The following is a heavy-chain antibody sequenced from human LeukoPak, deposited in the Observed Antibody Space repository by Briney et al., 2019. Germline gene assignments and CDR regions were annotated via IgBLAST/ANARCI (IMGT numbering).Heavy chain of an antibody. Sequence: GGSLRLSCAASGFIFNSYGMSWVRQAPGEGLGWVSGITGSTRSTYYADSVKGRFTISRDNSKNTLYLQMSSLRAEDTAIYYCAKDQLNRYCSGGSCSITLDSWGQGTLVTVSS. CDR2: ITGSTRST. V-gene: IGHV3-23*01. J-gene: IGHJ4*02. CDR3: AKDQLNRYCSGGSCSITLDS. CDR1: GFIFNSYG. D-gene: IGHD2-15*01.